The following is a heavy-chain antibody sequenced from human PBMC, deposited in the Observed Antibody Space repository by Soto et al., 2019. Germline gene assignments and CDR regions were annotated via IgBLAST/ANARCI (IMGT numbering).Heavy chain of an antibody. J-gene: IGHJ4*02. Sequence: ASVKVSCKASGGTFSSYAISWVRQAPGQGLEWMGGIIPIFGTANYAQKFQGRVTITADESTSTAYMELSSLRSEDTAVYYCARDWFSSGYLFYWGQGTLVTVS. CDR1: GGTFSSYA. V-gene: IGHV1-69*13. D-gene: IGHD3-22*01. CDR2: IIPIFGTA. CDR3: ARDWFSSGYLFY.